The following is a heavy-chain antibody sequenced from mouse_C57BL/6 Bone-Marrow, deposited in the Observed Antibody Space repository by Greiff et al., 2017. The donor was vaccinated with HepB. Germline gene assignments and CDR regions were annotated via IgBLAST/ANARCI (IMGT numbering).Heavy chain of an antibody. CDR1: GYSFTSYY. CDR2: IYPGSGNT. CDR3: AKDYYGSYYAMDY. D-gene: IGHD1-1*01. J-gene: IGHJ4*01. V-gene: IGHV1-66*01. Sequence: QVQLKESGPELVKPGASVKISCTASGYSFTSYYIHWVKQRPGQGLEWIGWIYPGSGNTKYNEKFKGKATLTADTSSSTAYMQLSSLTSEDSAVYYCAKDYYGSYYAMDYWGQGTSVTVSS.